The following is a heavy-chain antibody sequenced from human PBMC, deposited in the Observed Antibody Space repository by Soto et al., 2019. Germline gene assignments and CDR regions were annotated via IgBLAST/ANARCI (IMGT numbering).Heavy chain of an antibody. Sequence: PGGSLRLSCAASGFTFSSYSMNWVRQAPGKGLEWVSYISSSSSTIYYADSVKGRFTISRDNAKNSLYLQMNSLRAEDTAVYYCARVPKAIFGVVITPYFDYWGQGTQVTVSS. CDR2: ISSSSSTI. J-gene: IGHJ4*02. CDR1: GFTFSSYS. V-gene: IGHV3-48*01. D-gene: IGHD3-3*01. CDR3: ARVPKAIFGVVITPYFDY.